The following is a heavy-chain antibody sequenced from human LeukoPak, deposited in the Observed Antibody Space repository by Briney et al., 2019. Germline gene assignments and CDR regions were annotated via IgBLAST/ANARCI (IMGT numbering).Heavy chain of an antibody. CDR1: GFTFSSYS. Sequence: PGGSLRLSCAASGFTFSSYSMNWVRQAPGKRLEWVSSISSRSSYIYYADSVKGRFTISRDNAKNSLYLQMNSLRAEDTAVYYCARDQVPIVVLVAATGYGMDAWGQGTTVTVSS. CDR3: ARDQVPIVVLVAATGYGMDA. V-gene: IGHV3-21*01. J-gene: IGHJ6*02. CDR2: ISSRSSYI. D-gene: IGHD2-15*01.